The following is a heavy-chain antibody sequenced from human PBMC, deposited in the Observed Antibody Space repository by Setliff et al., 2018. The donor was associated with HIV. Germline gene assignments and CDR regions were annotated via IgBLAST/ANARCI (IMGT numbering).Heavy chain of an antibody. CDR3: MRGGRGDFFDY. CDR2: INAGNGNT. V-gene: IGHV1-3*01. CDR1: GYTFTSYV. Sequence: ASVKVSCKAPGYTFTSYVIHWVRQVPGQRPEWMGWINAGNGNTKYSQRFQDKVTITTDTSPNTVFVQLSSLRSDETSVYYCMRGGRGDFFDYWGQGTLVTVSS. D-gene: IGHD1-26*01. J-gene: IGHJ4*02.